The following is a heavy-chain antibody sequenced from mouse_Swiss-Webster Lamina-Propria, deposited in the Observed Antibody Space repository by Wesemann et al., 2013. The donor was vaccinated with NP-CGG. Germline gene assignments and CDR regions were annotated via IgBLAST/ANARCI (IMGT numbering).Heavy chain of an antibody. J-gene: IGHJ4*01. CDR3: VRARQLGSYAMDY. V-gene: IGHV10S3*01. Sequence: EVQLVETGGGLVQPKGSLKLSCAASGFTFNTNAMNWVRQAPGKGLEWVARIRSKSNNYATYYADSVKDRFTISRDDSQSMLYLQMNNLKTEDTAMYYCVRARQLGSYAMDYWGQGTSVTVSS. D-gene: IGHD3-2*01. CDR2: IRSKSNNYAT. CDR1: GFTFNTNA.